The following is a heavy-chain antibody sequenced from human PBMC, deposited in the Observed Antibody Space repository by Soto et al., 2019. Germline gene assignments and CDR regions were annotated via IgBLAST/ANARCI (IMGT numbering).Heavy chain of an antibody. D-gene: IGHD4-4*01. V-gene: IGHV4-30-4*01. CDR1: GGSISSGDYY. CDR3: ARDKNDSDYNFDY. Sequence: SETLSLTCTVSGGSISSGDYYWSWIRQPPGRGLEWIGYIYNSETTYYNPSLRSRVIISVDTSKNQFSLKLSSVTAADTAVYYCARDKNDSDYNFDYWGQGTLVTV. J-gene: IGHJ4*02. CDR2: IYNSETT.